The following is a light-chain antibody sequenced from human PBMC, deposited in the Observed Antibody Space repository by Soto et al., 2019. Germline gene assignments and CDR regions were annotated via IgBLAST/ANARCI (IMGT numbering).Light chain of an antibody. CDR3: QQCENWPLT. CDR1: QSISNK. Sequence: EIVMTQSPGTLSVSPGERATLSCRASQSISNKLAWHQQKPGQAPRLLVYGASTRASGISPRFTGSGSGTDFNLTISSLQSEAFEVYYCQQCENWPLTLGGGTKVDIK. CDR2: GAS. V-gene: IGKV3-15*01. J-gene: IGKJ4*01.